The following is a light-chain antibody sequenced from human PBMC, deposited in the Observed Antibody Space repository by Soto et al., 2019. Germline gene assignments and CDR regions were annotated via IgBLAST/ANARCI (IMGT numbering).Light chain of an antibody. J-gene: IGLJ3*02. V-gene: IGLV2-14*01. CDR1: SSDLGGYNY. CDR3: SSYTSTSTWV. CDR2: EVS. Sequence: QSALTQPASMSGSPGQSITISCTGTSSDLGGYNYVSWYQQHPGKVPKLIIYEVSDRPSGVSNRFSGSKSGNTASLTISGLQAEDEADYYCSSYTSTSTWVFGGGTKVTVL.